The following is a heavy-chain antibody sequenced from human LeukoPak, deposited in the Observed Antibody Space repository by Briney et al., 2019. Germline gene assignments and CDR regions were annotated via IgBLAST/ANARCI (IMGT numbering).Heavy chain of an antibody. Sequence: ASVKVSCKASGYTFTGYYMHWVRQAPGQGLEWMGWINPNSGGTNYAQKFQGRVTMTRDTSISTAYMELSRLRSDDTAVYYCARRAYCSSTSCYDLLYGGQGTLVTVPS. CDR3: ARRAYCSSTSCYDLLY. CDR1: GYTFTGYY. V-gene: IGHV1-2*02. J-gene: IGHJ4*02. D-gene: IGHD2-2*01. CDR2: INPNSGGT.